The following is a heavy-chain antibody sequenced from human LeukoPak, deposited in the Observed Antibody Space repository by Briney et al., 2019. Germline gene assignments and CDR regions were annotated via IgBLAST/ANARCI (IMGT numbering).Heavy chain of an antibody. CDR3: ARQMNNYYGSGSQWVPGDYYYYYGMDV. Sequence: GASVKVSCKASGYTFTSYGIIWVRQAPGQGLEWMGWISAYNGNTNYAQKLQGRVTTTTDTSTSTAYMELRSLRSDDTAVYYCARQMNNYYGSGSQWVPGDYYYYYGMDVWGQGTTVTVSS. D-gene: IGHD3-10*01. J-gene: IGHJ6*02. CDR1: GYTFTSYG. V-gene: IGHV1-18*01. CDR2: ISAYNGNT.